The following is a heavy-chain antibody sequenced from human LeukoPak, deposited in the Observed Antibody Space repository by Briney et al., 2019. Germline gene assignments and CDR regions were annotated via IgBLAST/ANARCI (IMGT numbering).Heavy chain of an antibody. J-gene: IGHJ4*02. D-gene: IGHD4-11*01. V-gene: IGHV3-21*01. CDR2: ISSSSTYI. Sequence: GGSLSPSCEASGFTLSTSSITWVRQAPGRGLEWVSSISSSSTYIYYADSVKGRFTISRDNAKTSLYLQMNSLRVEDTAMYYCARDDYTRYWGQGTLVTVSS. CDR3: ARDDYTRY. CDR1: GFTLSTSS.